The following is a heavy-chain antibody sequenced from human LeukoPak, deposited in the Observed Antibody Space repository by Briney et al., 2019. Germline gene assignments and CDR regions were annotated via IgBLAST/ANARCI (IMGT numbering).Heavy chain of an antibody. CDR2: ISSDGTTT. Sequence: GSMRLSCAASGFTFSAYWMHWVRHIPGKGLVWVSHISSDGTTTTYADSVKGRFTISRDNARNPLFLQMKSLRAEDTAVYFCVRDRGGLPVVYWGQGSLVTVSS. CDR1: GFTFSAYW. CDR3: VRDRGGLPVVY. V-gene: IGHV3-74*01. J-gene: IGHJ4*02. D-gene: IGHD3-10*01.